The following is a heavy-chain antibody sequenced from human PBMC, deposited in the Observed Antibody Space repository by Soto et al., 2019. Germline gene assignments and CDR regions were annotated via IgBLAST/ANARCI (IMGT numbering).Heavy chain of an antibody. CDR1: GGSISSSSYY. V-gene: IGHV4-39*07. CDR2: INHSGST. J-gene: IGHJ4*02. Sequence: SETLSLTCTVSGGSISSSSYYWGWIRQPPGKGLEWIGEINHSGSTNYNPSLKSRVTISVDTSKNQFSLKLSSVTAADTAVYYCARLGPVVTRDYWGQGAVVTVSS. CDR3: ARLGPVVTRDY. D-gene: IGHD3-22*01.